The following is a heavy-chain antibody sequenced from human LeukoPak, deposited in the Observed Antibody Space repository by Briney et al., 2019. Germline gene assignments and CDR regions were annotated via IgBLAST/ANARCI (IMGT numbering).Heavy chain of an antibody. D-gene: IGHD3-16*01. CDR1: GASMRGAGYS. CDR2: IYYSGST. Sequence: SQTLSLTCSVSGASMRGAGYSWFWIRQFPGKGLEWIGYIYYSGSTAYNPSLKSRVAISLDTSENQFSLNLTSVTAADTAIYYCARHKAIHGGDAFDMWGQGTVVTVSS. V-gene: IGHV4-31*03. CDR3: ARHKAIHGGDAFDM. J-gene: IGHJ3*02.